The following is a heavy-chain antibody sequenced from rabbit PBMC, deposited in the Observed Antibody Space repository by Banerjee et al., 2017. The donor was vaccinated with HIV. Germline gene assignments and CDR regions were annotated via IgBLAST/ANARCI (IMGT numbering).Heavy chain of an antibody. J-gene: IGHJ4*01. CDR3: ARHWNL. CDR1: GFTLSSYW. V-gene: IGHV1S40*01. CDR2: INTDNGGT. Sequence: QSLEESGGDLVKPGASLTLTCTASGFTLSSYWMSWVRQAPGRGLEWIARINTDNGGTNYASWAKGRFTISKTSSTTVTLQMTSLTAADTATYFCARHWNLWGQGTLVTVS. D-gene: IGHD7-1*01.